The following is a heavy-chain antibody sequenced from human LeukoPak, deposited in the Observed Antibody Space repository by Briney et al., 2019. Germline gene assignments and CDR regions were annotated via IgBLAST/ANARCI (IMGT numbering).Heavy chain of an antibody. V-gene: IGHV3-7*05. CDR3: ARDRRYYDSSGYYFHWYFDL. D-gene: IGHD3-22*01. Sequence: PGGSLRLSCAASGFSFSSYWMSWVRQAPGKGLEWVANIKQDGSQKYYVDSVKGRFTISRDNARNSLYLQMNSLRAEDTALYYCARDRRYYDSSGYYFHWYFDLWGRGTLVTVSS. CDR2: IKQDGSQK. J-gene: IGHJ2*01. CDR1: GFSFSSYW.